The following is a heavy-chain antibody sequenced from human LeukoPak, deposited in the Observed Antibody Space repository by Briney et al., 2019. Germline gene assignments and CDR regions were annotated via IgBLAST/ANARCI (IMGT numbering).Heavy chain of an antibody. CDR1: GGSISSGSYY. CDR3: ASLNLGRGYNWFDP. D-gene: IGHD1-26*01. Sequence: PSETLSLTCTVSGGSISSGSYYWSWIRQPAGKGLEWIGRIYTSGSTNYNPSLKSRVTISVDTSKNQFSLKLSSVTAADTAVYYCASLNLGRGYNWFDPWGQGTLVTVSS. CDR2: IYTSGST. J-gene: IGHJ5*02. V-gene: IGHV4-61*02.